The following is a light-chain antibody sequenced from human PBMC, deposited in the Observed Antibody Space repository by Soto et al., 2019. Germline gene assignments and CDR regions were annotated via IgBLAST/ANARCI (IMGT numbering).Light chain of an antibody. Sequence: QSALTQPPSASGSPGQSVTISCTGSSSDVGAYDYVSWYQQHPGKAPKLMVYAVTKRPSGVPDRFSGSKSGNTASLTVSGLQTDEEAQYYCYSYVGNNNLVFGGGTKVTVL. CDR1: SSDVGAYDY. J-gene: IGLJ2*01. V-gene: IGLV2-8*01. CDR3: YSYVGNNNLV. CDR2: AVT.